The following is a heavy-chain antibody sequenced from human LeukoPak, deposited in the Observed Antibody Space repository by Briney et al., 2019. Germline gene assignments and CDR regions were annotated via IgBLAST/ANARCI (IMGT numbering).Heavy chain of an antibody. CDR3: AREPRTYSGYDTGY. CDR2: IYYSGST. Sequence: SETLSLTCTVSGGSISSSSYYWGWIRQPPGKGLEWIGSIYYSGSTYYNPSLKSRVTISVDTSKNQFSLKLSSVTAADTAVYYCAREPRTYSGYDTGYWGQGTLVTVSS. CDR1: GGSISSSSYY. D-gene: IGHD5-12*01. V-gene: IGHV4-39*07. J-gene: IGHJ4*02.